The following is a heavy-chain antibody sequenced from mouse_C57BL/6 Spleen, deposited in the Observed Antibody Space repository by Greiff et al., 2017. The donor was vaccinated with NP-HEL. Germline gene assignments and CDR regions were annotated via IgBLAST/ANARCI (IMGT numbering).Heavy chain of an antibody. J-gene: IGHJ4*01. Sequence: VQLQQSGPELVKPGASVKMSCKASGYTFTDYNMHWVKQSHGKSLEWIGYINPNNGGTSYNQKFKGKATLTVNKSSSTAYMALRSLTSEDSAVYYCASGYGSSYLYAMDYWGQGTSVTVSS. CDR3: ASGYGSSYLYAMDY. V-gene: IGHV1-22*01. CDR1: GYTFTDYN. CDR2: INPNNGGT. D-gene: IGHD1-1*01.